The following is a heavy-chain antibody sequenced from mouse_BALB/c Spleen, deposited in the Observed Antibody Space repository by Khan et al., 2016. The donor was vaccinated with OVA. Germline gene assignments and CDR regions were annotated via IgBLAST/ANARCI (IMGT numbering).Heavy chain of an antibody. CDR1: GYTITGDYV. CDR2: ISYSGNT. CDR3: ARVYGGDFAY. Sequence: EVQLQESGPGLVKPSQSLSLTCTVTGYTITGDYVWNLIRQLPGNKLERMGFISYSGNTNYNPSLKSRISITGDTSKNQFFLQLTSVTTEDTATYYCARVYGGDFAYWGQGTLLTVSS. V-gene: IGHV3-2*02. J-gene: IGHJ2*01. D-gene: IGHD1-1*01.